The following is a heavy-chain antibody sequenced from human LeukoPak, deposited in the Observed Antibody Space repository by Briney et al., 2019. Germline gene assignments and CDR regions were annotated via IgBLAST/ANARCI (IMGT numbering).Heavy chain of an antibody. Sequence: GGSLRLSCAASGFTVSSNYMSWVRQAPGKGLEWVSVIYSGGSTYYADSVKGRFTISRDNAKNSLYLQMNSLRAEDTAVYYCAGGFYSSSWSLWGQGTLVTVSS. CDR3: AGGFYSSSWSL. CDR2: IYSGGST. J-gene: IGHJ4*02. V-gene: IGHV3-53*03. CDR1: GFTVSSNY. D-gene: IGHD6-13*01.